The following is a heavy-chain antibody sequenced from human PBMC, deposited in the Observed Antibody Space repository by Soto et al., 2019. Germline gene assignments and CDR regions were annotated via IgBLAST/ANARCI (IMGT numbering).Heavy chain of an antibody. CDR3: ARGGFTILSYYYMDV. D-gene: IGHD3-3*01. V-gene: IGHV4-34*01. Sequence: QVQLQQWGAGLLKPSETLSLTCAVYGGSFSGYYWSWIRQPPGKGLEWIGEINQSGSTNYNPSLKSRVTISVDTSKNQFSLKLSSVTAADTAVYYCARGGFTILSYYYMDVWGKGTTVTVSS. CDR1: GGSFSGYY. J-gene: IGHJ6*03. CDR2: INQSGST.